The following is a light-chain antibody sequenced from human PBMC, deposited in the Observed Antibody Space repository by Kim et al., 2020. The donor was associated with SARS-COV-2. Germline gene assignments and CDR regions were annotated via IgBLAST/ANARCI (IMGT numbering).Light chain of an antibody. CDR3: RQANSFPPT. V-gene: IGKV1-12*01. J-gene: IGKJ1*01. CDR2: TAS. Sequence: DIQMTQSPSYVSASVGDRVTITCRASQDIRNWLAWYQQKPGKAPNLLIHTASSLESGVPSRFSGSGSGTDFTLTISSLQPEDFATYYCRQANSFPPTFGQGTKVDIK. CDR1: QDIRNW.